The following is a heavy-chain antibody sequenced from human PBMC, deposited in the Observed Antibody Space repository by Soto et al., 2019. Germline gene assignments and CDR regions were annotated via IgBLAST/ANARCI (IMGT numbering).Heavy chain of an antibody. J-gene: IGHJ1*01. CDR1: GFIFSGSA. D-gene: IGHD1-1*01. Sequence: PGWYLRLSCAASGFIFSGSAVDWVRQASGKGLEWVGHIRSKANSHATAYAASVKGRFTISRDDSKNTAYLQMNSLKTEDTAVYYFPRLANSEVFWGQGILVTVFS. CDR3: PRLANSEVF. CDR2: IRSKANSHAT. V-gene: IGHV3-73*01.